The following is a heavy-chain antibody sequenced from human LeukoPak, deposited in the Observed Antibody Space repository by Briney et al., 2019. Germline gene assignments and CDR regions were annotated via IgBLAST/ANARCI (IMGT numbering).Heavy chain of an antibody. CDR1: GFTFSSYD. J-gene: IGHJ6*03. Sequence: GGSLRLSCAASGFTFSSYDMTWVRQAPGRGLEWVSSIRPSGDNTYYGDSVKGRFTISRDNSKNTLYLQMNSLRAEDTAVYYCARDWVGATRAYYYYYYMDVWGKGTTVTVSS. CDR2: IRPSGDNT. V-gene: IGHV3-23*01. CDR3: ARDWVGATRAYYYYYYMDV. D-gene: IGHD1-26*01.